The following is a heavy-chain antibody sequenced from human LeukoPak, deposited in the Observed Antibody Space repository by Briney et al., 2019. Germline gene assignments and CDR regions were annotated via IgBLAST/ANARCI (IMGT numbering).Heavy chain of an antibody. CDR2: IYYSGST. CDR3: ARHAHYYDSSGYYTLDY. V-gene: IGHV4-39*01. CDR1: GGSISSSSYY. Sequence: PSETLSLTYTVSGGSISSSSYYWGWIRQPPGKGLEWIGSIYYSGSTNYNPSLKSRVTISVDTSKNQFSLKLSSVTAADTAVYYCARHAHYYDSSGYYTLDYWGQGTLVTVSS. D-gene: IGHD3-22*01. J-gene: IGHJ4*02.